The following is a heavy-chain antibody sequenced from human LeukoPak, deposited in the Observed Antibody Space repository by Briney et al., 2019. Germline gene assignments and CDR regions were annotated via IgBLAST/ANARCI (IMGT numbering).Heavy chain of an antibody. CDR3: ARAAVAARYAFDI. D-gene: IGHD2-15*01. Sequence: SETLFLTCTVSGGSISSYYWSWIRQPPGKGLEWIGYIYYSGSTNYSPSLKSRVTISVDTSKDQFSLKLSSVTAADTAVYYCARAAVAARYAFDIWGQGTMVTVSS. V-gene: IGHV4-59*01. CDR1: GGSISSYY. CDR2: IYYSGST. J-gene: IGHJ3*02.